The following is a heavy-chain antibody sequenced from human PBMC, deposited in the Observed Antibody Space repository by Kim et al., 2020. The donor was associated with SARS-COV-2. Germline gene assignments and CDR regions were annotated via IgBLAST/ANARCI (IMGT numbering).Heavy chain of an antibody. CDR1: GGSVISGSKY. V-gene: IGHV4-39*01. CDR2: ISSAGST. J-gene: IGHJ5*02. D-gene: IGHD2-21*01. CDR3: ARLVGPLAYSTGP. Sequence: SETLSLTCIVSGGSVISGSKYWGWIRQAPGRGLEWVGSISSAGSTYYNPSLKSRVTISVDTSQNQFSQKLNSVTAADTAVYFCARLVGPLAYSTGPWGQG.